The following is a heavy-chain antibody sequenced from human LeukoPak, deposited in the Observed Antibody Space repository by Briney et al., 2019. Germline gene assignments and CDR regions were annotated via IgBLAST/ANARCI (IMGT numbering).Heavy chain of an antibody. CDR2: ISAYNGNP. V-gene: IGHV1-18*01. CDR1: GYTFTSYG. CDR3: ARAAYYYDSSGYYPE. D-gene: IGHD3-22*01. Sequence: ASVKVSCKASGYTFTSYGISWVRQAPGQGLEWMGWISAYNGNPNYAQKLQGRVTTTTDTSTSTAYMELRSLRSDDTAVYYCARAAYYYDSSGYYPEWGQGTLVTVSS. J-gene: IGHJ4*02.